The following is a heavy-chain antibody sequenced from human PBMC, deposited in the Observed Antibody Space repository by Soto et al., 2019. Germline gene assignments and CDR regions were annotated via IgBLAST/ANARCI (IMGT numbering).Heavy chain of an antibody. CDR1: GGSVSSASYY. CDR2: IYYSGST. Sequence: QVQLQESGPGLVKPSETLSLTCSVSGGSVSSASYYWSWIRQPPGKGLEWIGYIYYSGSTNYNPSPKSRVTISVDTSKNQFSLKLRSVTAADTAVYYCARVHSSGFDYWGQGTLVTVSS. V-gene: IGHV4-61*01. J-gene: IGHJ4*02. D-gene: IGHD6-19*01. CDR3: ARVHSSGFDY.